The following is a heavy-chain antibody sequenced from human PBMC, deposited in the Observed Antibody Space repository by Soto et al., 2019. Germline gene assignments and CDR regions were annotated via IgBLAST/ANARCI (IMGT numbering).Heavy chain of an antibody. CDR2: ISYDGSNK. CDR3: AKDRDLAISFFSSNNWFDP. V-gene: IGHV3-30*18. D-gene: IGHD3-3*02. CDR1: GFTFSRYG. J-gene: IGHJ5*02. Sequence: PGGSLRLSCAASGFTFSRYGMHWVRQAPGKGLECVAVISYDGSNKYYADSVKGRFTISRDNSKNTLYLQMNSLRAEDTAVYYCAKDRDLAISFFSSNNWFDPWGQGTLVTVSS.